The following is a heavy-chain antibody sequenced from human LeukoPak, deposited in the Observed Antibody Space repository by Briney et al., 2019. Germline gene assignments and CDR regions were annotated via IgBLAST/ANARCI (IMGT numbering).Heavy chain of an antibody. CDR1: GFTFSSYW. CDR2: IKQDGSEK. CDR3: ARGRGMVGFDY. V-gene: IGHV3-7*01. J-gene: IGHJ4*02. Sequence: GGSLRLSCAASGFTFSSYWMSWVRHAPGKGLEWVANIKQDGSEKYYVDSVKGRFTISRDNAKNSLYLQMNSRRAEDTAVYYCARGRGMVGFDYWGQGTLVTVSS. D-gene: IGHD1-26*01.